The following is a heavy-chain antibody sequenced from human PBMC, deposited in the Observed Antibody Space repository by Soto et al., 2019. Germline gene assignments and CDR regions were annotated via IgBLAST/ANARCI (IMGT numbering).Heavy chain of an antibody. D-gene: IGHD6-19*01. CDR1: GYSFGSYA. J-gene: IGHJ4*02. CDR3: ARDLRSASGWYAPGY. CDR2: ISTSGST. Sequence: PEGSLRLSCAASGYSFGSYAMMWVRQAPGKGLEWVSSISTSGSTYYADSIKGRFTFSRDNSRNTVYLQMNSLRAEDTAVYYCARDLRSASGWYAPGYWGQGTLVTVSS. V-gene: IGHV3-23*01.